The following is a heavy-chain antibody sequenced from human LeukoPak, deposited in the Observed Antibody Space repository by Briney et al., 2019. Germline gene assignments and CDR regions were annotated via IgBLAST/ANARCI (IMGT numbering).Heavy chain of an antibody. CDR3: ARGGAPFSYYYMDV. J-gene: IGHJ6*03. CDR1: GGSISSSSYY. D-gene: IGHD3-16*01. V-gene: IGHV4-39*07. CDR2: IYYSGST. Sequence: SETLSLTCTVSGGSISSSSYYWGWIRQPPGKGLEWIGSIYYSGSTYYNPSLKSRVTISVDTSKNQFSLKLSSVTAADTVVYYCARGGAPFSYYYMDVWGIGTTVTVSS.